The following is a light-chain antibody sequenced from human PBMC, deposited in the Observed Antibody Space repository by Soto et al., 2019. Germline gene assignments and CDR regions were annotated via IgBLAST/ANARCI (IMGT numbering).Light chain of an antibody. CDR3: SLYTSSNTYV. J-gene: IGLJ1*01. CDR1: SSDVGSYNR. Sequence: QSVLTQPPSVSGSPGQSVTISCTGTSSDVGSYNRVSWYRQPPGTAPKLMIYEVSNRPSGVPGRFSGSKSGNTASLTISGLQAEDEADYYCSLYTSSNTYVFGTGTKVTVL. CDR2: EVS. V-gene: IGLV2-18*01.